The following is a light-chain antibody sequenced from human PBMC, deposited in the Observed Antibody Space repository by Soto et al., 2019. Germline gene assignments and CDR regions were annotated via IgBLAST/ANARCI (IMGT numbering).Light chain of an antibody. CDR2: DAS. CDR1: QSVSSY. V-gene: IGKV3-11*01. Sequence: EIVLTQSPATLSLSPGERATHSCRASQSVSSYLAWYQQKPGQAPRLLIYDASNSATGIPARFSGSGSGTDFTFTISSLEPEDFAVYYCQQRSNWPLTFGGGTKVDIK. CDR3: QQRSNWPLT. J-gene: IGKJ4*01.